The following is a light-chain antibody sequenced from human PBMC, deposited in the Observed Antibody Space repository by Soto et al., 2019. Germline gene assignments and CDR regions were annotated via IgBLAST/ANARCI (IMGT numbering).Light chain of an antibody. CDR3: LQHNFYPYT. Sequence: DIQMTQSPSTLSASVGDRVTITCRASESISRWLAWYQHKPGQAPKLLIYQASTLESGIPSRFAGSGSETDLTLTITGLQPDDFASYSCLQHNFYPYTFGQGTKVDIK. CDR1: ESISRW. V-gene: IGKV1-5*03. CDR2: QAS. J-gene: IGKJ2*01.